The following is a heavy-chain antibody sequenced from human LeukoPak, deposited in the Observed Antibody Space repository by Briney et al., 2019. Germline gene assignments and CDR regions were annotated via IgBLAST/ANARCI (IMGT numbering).Heavy chain of an antibody. J-gene: IGHJ4*02. Sequence: PGGSLRLSCAASGFTFADYAMSGGREAPGQGLEGVGVIRSKTYGGAADYGASVRGRFIIYRDDSKSIAYLKMNSLDIEDTAVYYCARIGIPIIGRDPVDHWGQGTLVTVSS. CDR3: ARIGIPIIGRDPVDH. CDR1: GFTFADYA. V-gene: IGHV3-49*04. D-gene: IGHD2-21*01. CDR2: IRSKTYGGAA.